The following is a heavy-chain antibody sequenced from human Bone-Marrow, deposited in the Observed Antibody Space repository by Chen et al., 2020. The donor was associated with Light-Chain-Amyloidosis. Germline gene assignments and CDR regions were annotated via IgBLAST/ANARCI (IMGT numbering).Heavy chain of an antibody. CDR3: VKEDGHLTGYYEA. CDR1: GYTFSRYA. J-gene: IGHJ5*02. V-gene: IGHV3-23*04. CDR2: ISGSGGRT. D-gene: IGHD3-9*01. Sequence: EVQLVESEGGLVQPGGSLRVSCAASGYTFSRYAMSWVRQAPGQGLEWVSGISGSGGRTYYADFVKGRFTISRDNSQNTLYLQMNSLRAEDTAVYYCVKEDGHLTGYYEAWGQGTLVTVSS.